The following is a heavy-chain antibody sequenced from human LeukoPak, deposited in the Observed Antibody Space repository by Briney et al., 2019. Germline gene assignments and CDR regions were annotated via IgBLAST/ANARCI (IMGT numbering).Heavy chain of an antibody. CDR3: APYLSGRLWSVGY. CDR1: GFTFCNYA. Sequence: GGSLRLSCAASGFTFCNYAMIWVRQAPGKGLEWVSVISDSGGSAWYADSVKGRFTISRDNSKNTLSLQMDSLRAEDSAVYYCAPYLSGRLWSVGYWGQGTLVTVSS. J-gene: IGHJ4*02. CDR2: ISDSGGSA. V-gene: IGHV3-23*01. D-gene: IGHD5-12*01.